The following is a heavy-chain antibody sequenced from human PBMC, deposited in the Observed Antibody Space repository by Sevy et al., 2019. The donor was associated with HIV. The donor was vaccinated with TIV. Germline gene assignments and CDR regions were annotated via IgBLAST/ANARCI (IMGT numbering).Heavy chain of an antibody. J-gene: IGHJ3*02. CDR2: ISSSGTK. Sequence: GGSLRLSCAASGFIFSDYNYIIWIRQSPGKGLEWVSYISSSGTKYYRESVKGRFTVSRDNAKNSLYLQMNSLRVKDTALYYCVSPPKRCTSTSGPFDAFYMWGQGTMVTVSS. V-gene: IGHV3-11*01. CDR1: GFIFSDYNY. CDR3: VSPPKRCTSTSGPFDAFYM. D-gene: IGHD2-2*01.